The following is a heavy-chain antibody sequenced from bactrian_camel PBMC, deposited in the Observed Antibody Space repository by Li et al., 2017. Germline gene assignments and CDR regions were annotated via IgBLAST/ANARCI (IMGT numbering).Heavy chain of an antibody. D-gene: IGHD6*01. V-gene: IGHV3-1*01. CDR3: AAGPWYTDEYKY. Sequence: DVQLVESGGGSVQPGETLKLACTASGFSFDDSDMGWYRQAPGKECELVSFIRNDGRTYAIDSVKGRSAISEDKAKNTLYLQMNSLKSEDTALYYCAAGPWYTDEYKYWGQGTQVTVS. CDR1: GFSFDDSD. J-gene: IGHJ4*01. CDR2: IRNDGRT.